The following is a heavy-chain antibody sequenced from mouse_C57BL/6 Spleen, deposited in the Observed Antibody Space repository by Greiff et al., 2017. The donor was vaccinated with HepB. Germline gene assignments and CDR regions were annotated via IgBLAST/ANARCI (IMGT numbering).Heavy chain of an antibody. J-gene: IGHJ4*01. CDR2: INPYNGGT. V-gene: IGHV1-19*01. Sequence: EVQLQQSGPVLVKPGASVKMSCKASGYTFTDYYMNWVKQSHGKSLEWIGVINPYNGGTSYNQKFKGKATLTVDKSYSTAYMELNSLTSEDSAVYYCARSTTVGDAMDYWGQGTSVTVSS. CDR3: ARSTTVGDAMDY. CDR1: GYTFTDYY. D-gene: IGHD1-1*01.